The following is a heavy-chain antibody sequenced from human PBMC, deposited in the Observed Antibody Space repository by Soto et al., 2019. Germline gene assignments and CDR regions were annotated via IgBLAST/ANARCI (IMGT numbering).Heavy chain of an antibody. CDR1: GFTFSSYA. V-gene: IGHV3-30-3*01. D-gene: IGHD5-12*01. CDR2: ISYDGSNK. Sequence: QVQLVESGGGVVQPGRSLRLSCAASGFTFSSYAMHWVRQAPGKGLEWVAVISYDGSNKYYADSVKGRFTISRDNSKNTLYLHMNSLRAEDTAVYYCARDGDIVATILYYYGMDVWGQGTTVTVSS. CDR3: ARDGDIVATILYYYGMDV. J-gene: IGHJ6*02.